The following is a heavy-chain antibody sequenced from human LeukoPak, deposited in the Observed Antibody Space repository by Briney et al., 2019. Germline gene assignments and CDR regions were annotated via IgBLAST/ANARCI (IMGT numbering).Heavy chain of an antibody. Sequence: GGSLRLSCAASRFTVSSSYMSWVRQPPGKGLEWVSVIYSCGSTYYADSVKGRFANSRDNSQNTLYLQMNSLRAEDTAVYYCARGSHYDSSGFTLFDLWGRGTLVTVSS. CDR3: ARGSHYDSSGFTLFDL. V-gene: IGHV3-66*01. CDR1: RFTVSSSY. J-gene: IGHJ2*01. D-gene: IGHD3-22*01. CDR2: IYSCGST.